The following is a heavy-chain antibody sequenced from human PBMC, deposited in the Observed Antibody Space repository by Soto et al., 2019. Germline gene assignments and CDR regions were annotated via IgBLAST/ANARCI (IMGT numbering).Heavy chain of an antibody. Sequence: GESLRTSGKGSGSSFTSNGTGGVRQMSGKGLEWIGIIYPGDSDTRYRLSFQGLVTISVDKSISTAYLQWSSLKASDTAMYYCLGHNGDYYDSWAQGTLVPVSS. CDR1: GSSFTSNG. J-gene: IGHJ5*01. CDR2: IYPGDSDT. D-gene: IGHD4-17*01. V-gene: IGHV5-51*01. CDR3: LGHNGDYYDS.